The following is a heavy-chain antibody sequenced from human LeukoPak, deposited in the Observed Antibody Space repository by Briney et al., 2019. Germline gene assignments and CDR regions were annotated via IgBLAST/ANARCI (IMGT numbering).Heavy chain of an antibody. CDR1: GFTFDNYA. Sequence: GGSLRLSCAASGFTFDNYAMNWVRQAPGKGLEWVLGISGSGAYTYYADSVKGRFTISRDNSQNTLYLQLNSLRAEDTAIYYCARDTSFNYGDHAMDVWGQGTTVTVSS. D-gene: IGHD4/OR15-4a*01. CDR3: ARDTSFNYGDHAMDV. V-gene: IGHV3-23*01. CDR2: ISGSGAYT. J-gene: IGHJ6*02.